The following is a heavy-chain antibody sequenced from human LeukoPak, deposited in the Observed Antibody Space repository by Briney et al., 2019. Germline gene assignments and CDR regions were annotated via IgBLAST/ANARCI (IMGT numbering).Heavy chain of an antibody. Sequence: ASVKVSCKTSNYTFSNYGITWLRQAPGQGLEWMGWIGAYSGNSEFAQKFQGRVTMTTDASSGTAYMELTNLTSDDTAVYFCARDSSPFCGSEYFQHWGQGSLVTVSS. CDR1: NYTFSNYG. V-gene: IGHV1-18*01. D-gene: IGHD6-19*01. CDR3: ARDSSPFCGSEYFQH. CDR2: IGAYSGNS. J-gene: IGHJ1*01.